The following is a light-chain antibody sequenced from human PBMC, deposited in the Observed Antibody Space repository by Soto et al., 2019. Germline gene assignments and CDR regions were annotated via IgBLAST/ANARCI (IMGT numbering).Light chain of an antibody. CDR1: TSDVGNYNL. Sequence: QSALTQPASVSGSPGQSITISCTGTTSDVGNYNLVSWYQQHPGKAPKLMIFDVSRRPSGVSDRFSASKSGNTASLTISGLQAEDEADYYCSSYTSTNPLYVFGTGTKVTVL. V-gene: IGLV2-14*03. J-gene: IGLJ1*01. CDR3: SSYTSTNPLYV. CDR2: DVS.